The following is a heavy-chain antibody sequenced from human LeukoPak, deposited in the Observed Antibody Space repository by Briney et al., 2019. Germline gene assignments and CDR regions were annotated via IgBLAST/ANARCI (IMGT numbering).Heavy chain of an antibody. CDR3: ASKSLYDSSGYYYGFDY. Sequence: GGSLRLSCATSTFTFSSYSMNWVRQAPGKGLEWVSYSEYSGTTSYYADSVKGRFTVSRDNAKNSLYLQMNSLRDEDTAVYYCASKSLYDSSGYYYGFDYWGQGTLVTVSS. J-gene: IGHJ4*02. D-gene: IGHD3-22*01. V-gene: IGHV3-48*02. CDR1: TFTFSSYS. CDR2: SEYSGTTS.